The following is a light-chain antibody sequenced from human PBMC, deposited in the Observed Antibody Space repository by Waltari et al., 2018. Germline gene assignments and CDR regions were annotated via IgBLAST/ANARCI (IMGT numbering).Light chain of an antibody. J-gene: IGKJ1*01. CDR1: QSVSSN. CDR2: GAS. Sequence: EIVMTQSPATLSVSPGERATLSCRARQSVSSNLAWYQQKPGQAPRPLISGASTRATGIPARFSGSGSGTEFTLTISSLQSEDFAVYYCQQYNNWPPWTFGQGTKVEIK. CDR3: QQYNNWPPWT. V-gene: IGKV3-15*01.